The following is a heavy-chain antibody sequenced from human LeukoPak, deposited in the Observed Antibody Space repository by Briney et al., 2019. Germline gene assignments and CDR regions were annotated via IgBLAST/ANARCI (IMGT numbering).Heavy chain of an antibody. CDR1: GFTVSNNY. CDR2: SYGGEST. V-gene: IGHV3-66*02. Sequence: GGSLRLSCAASGFTVSNNYMSWVRQAPGKGPEWVSVSYGGESTHYADSVKGRFTISGDSSKNTLYLQMNSLRPEDTAVYFCARDQNYWGQGTLVTVSS. J-gene: IGHJ4*02. CDR3: ARDQNY.